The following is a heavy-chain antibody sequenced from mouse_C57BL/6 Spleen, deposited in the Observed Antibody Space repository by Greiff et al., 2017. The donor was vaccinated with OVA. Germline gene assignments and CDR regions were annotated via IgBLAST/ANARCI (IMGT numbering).Heavy chain of an antibody. Sequence: QVQLQQPGAELVKPGASVKLSCKASGYTFTSYWMHWVKQRPGQGLEWIGMIHPNSGSTNYNEKFKSKATLTVDKSSSTAYMQLSSLTSEDSAVYYCASTTVVEYFDYWGQGTTLTVSS. D-gene: IGHD1-1*01. CDR1: GYTFTSYW. J-gene: IGHJ2*01. CDR3: ASTTVVEYFDY. V-gene: IGHV1-64*01. CDR2: IHPNSGST.